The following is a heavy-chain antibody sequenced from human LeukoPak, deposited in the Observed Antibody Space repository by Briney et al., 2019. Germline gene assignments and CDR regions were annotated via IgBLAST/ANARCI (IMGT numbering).Heavy chain of an antibody. CDR2: ISAYNGNT. D-gene: IGHD3-22*01. V-gene: IGHV1-18*01. J-gene: IGHJ4*02. CDR1: GYTFTSYG. CDR3: ARASVDSSGYFFGGPLRSFDY. Sequence: ASVKVSCKASGYTFTSYGISWVRQAPGQGLEWMGWISAYNGNTNYAQKLQGRVTMTTDTSTSTAYMELRSLRSDDTAVYYCARASVDSSGYFFGGPLRSFDYWGQGTLVTVSS.